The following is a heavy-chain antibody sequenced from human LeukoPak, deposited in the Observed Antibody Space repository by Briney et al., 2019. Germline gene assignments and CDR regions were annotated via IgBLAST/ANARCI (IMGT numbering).Heavy chain of an antibody. CDR1: GGSFSGYY. D-gene: IGHD3-10*01. V-gene: IGHV4-34*01. CDR3: ARFLRTRYYYGSGSSTGFDY. Sequence: SETLSLTCAVYGGSFSGYYWSWIRQPPGKGLEWIGEINHSGSTNYNPSLKSRVTISVDTSKNQFSLKLSSVTAADTAVYYCARFLRTRYYYGSGSSTGFDYWGQGTLVTVSS. J-gene: IGHJ4*02. CDR2: INHSGST.